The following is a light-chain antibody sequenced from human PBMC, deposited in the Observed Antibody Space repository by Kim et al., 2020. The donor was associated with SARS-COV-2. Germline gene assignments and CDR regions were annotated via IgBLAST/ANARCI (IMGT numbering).Light chain of an antibody. J-gene: IGLJ2*01. Sequence: SHELTQPPSVSVSPGQTASITCSGDKLGDKYACWYQQKPGQSPVLVIYQHNKRPSGIPERFSGSNSGNTATLTISGTQAMDEADYYCQAWDSSTVVFGGG. V-gene: IGLV3-1*01. CDR1: KLGDKY. CDR2: QHN. CDR3: QAWDSSTVV.